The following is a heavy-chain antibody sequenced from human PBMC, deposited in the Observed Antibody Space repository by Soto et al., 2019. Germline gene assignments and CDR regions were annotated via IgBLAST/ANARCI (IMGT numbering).Heavy chain of an antibody. V-gene: IGHV4-30-2*01. D-gene: IGHD6-19*01. J-gene: IGHJ4*02. Sequence: QLKLQESGSGLVKPSQTLSLTCAVSGGSIRSGGYSWSWIRQPPGKGLEWIGYIYHSGSTYYNPSLKSRVTISVDRSKNQFSVKLSSVTAADTAVYYCARVGGLGAVAADYWCQGTLVTVSS. CDR2: IYHSGST. CDR1: GGSIRSGGYS. CDR3: ARVGGLGAVAADY.